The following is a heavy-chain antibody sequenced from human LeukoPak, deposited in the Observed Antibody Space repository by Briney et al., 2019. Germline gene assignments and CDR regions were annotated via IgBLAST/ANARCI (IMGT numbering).Heavy chain of an antibody. CDR1: GGSISSYY. J-gene: IGHJ4*02. V-gene: IGHV4-59*08. CDR3: ARHDYGSYDY. D-gene: IGHD4-17*01. Sequence: SETLSLTCTVSGGSISSYYRSWIRQPPGKGLEWIGYIHYSGTTKYNPSLKSRVTISVDTSMNQFSLKLSSVTAVDTAVYYCARHDYGSYDYWGQGTLVTVSS. CDR2: IHYSGTT.